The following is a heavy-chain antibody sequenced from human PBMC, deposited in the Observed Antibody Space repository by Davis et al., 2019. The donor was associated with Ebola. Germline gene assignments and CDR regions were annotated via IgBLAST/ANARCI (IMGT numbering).Heavy chain of an antibody. D-gene: IGHD3-10*01. Sequence: GGSLRPSCPAPGFTSSSYGMHWVRQAPGKGLAWVAFIRYDGSNDYYAVSVKGRFTVSRDNSKNALYLQMNSLRPEDTAVYSLAKDLRPTLKAVVWFRETYGYWGQGTMVTVSS. J-gene: IGHJ4*02. CDR1: GFTSSSYG. V-gene: IGHV3-30*02. CDR3: AKDLRPTLKAVVWFRETYGY. CDR2: IRYDGSND.